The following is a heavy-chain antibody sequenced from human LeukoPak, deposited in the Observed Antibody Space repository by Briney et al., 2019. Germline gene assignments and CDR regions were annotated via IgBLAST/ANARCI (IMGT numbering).Heavy chain of an antibody. J-gene: IGHJ4*02. CDR2: ISGSGGST. D-gene: IGHD3-3*01. CDR1: GFTFSSYA. Sequence: GGSLRLSCAASGFTFSSYAMSWVRQAPGKGLEWVSGISGSGGSTYYADSVKGRFTISRDNSKNTLYLQMNSLRAEDTAVYYCAKGGSYYDFWSCPQFPIDYWGLGTLVTVSS. V-gene: IGHV3-23*01. CDR3: AKGGSYYDFWSCPQFPIDY.